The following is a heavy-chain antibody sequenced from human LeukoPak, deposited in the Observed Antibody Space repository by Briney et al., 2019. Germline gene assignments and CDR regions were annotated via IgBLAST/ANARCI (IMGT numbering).Heavy chain of an antibody. CDR1: GFTFSSYS. D-gene: IGHD6-13*01. Sequence: GGSLRLSCAASGFTFSSYSMNWVRQAPGKGLEWVSSISSSSSYIYYADSVKGRFTISRDNAKNSLYLQMNSLRAEDTAVYYCARDRIAAAEAYYFDYWGQGTLVTVSS. J-gene: IGHJ4*02. CDR2: ISSSSSYI. CDR3: ARDRIAAAEAYYFDY. V-gene: IGHV3-21*01.